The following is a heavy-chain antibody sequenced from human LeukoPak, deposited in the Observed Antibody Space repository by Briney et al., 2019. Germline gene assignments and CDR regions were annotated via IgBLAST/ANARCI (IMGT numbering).Heavy chain of an antibody. CDR1: GFTFSSYS. CDR2: ISSGGSTI. V-gene: IGHV3-48*02. Sequence: PGGSLRLSCAASGFTFSSYSMNWVRQAPGKGLEWVSYISSGGSTIYYADSVKGRFTISRDSAKNSLYLQMNSLRDEDTAVYYCAKVRSSGWSFDYWGPGTLVSVSS. D-gene: IGHD6-19*01. J-gene: IGHJ4*01. CDR3: AKVRSSGWSFDY.